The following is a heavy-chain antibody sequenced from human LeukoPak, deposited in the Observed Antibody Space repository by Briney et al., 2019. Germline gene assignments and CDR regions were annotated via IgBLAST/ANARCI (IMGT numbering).Heavy chain of an antibody. CDR3: ARGPNYNILTGWRKTYNAFDV. CDR2: IRYDGSNK. CDR1: GSRFSNYW. Sequence: GESLKISCQGSGSRFSNYWIGWVRQAPGKGLEWVTFIRYDGSNKYYADSVKGRFTISRDNSKNTLYLQMNSLRAEDTAVYYCARGPNYNILTGWRKTYNAFDVWGQGTMVTVSS. D-gene: IGHD3-9*01. J-gene: IGHJ3*01. V-gene: IGHV3-30*02.